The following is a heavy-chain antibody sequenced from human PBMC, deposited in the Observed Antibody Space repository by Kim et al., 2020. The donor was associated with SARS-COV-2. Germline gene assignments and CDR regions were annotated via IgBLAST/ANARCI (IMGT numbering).Heavy chain of an antibody. CDR1: GGSISSYY. Sequence: SETLSLTCTVSGGSISSYYWSWIRQPPGKGLEWIGYIYYSGSTNYNPSLKSRVTISVDTSKNQFSLKLSSVTTADTAVYYCARSPGYCSSTSCPNWFDPWGQGTLVTVSS. CDR2: IYYSGST. CDR3: ARSPGYCSSTSCPNWFDP. D-gene: IGHD2-2*01. V-gene: IGHV4-59*13. J-gene: IGHJ5*02.